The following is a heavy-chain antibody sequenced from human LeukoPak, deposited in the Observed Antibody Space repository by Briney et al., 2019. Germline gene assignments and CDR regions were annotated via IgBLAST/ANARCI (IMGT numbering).Heavy chain of an antibody. J-gene: IGHJ3*02. CDR2: ISNSGDCT. CDR3: AREMYAGWYFAFDI. D-gene: IGHD6-19*01. CDR1: GFTFSSFT. Sequence: PGGSLRLSCTVSGFTFSSFTMNWVRQGPGKGLEWVASISNSGDCTSYADSLKGRFTISRDNAKNSLFLQMSSLRAEDTAVYYCAREMYAGWYFAFDIWGQGTMVTVSS. V-gene: IGHV3-21*01.